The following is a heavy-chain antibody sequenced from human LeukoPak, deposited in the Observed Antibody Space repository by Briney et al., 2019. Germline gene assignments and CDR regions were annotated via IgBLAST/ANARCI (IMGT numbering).Heavy chain of an antibody. J-gene: IGHJ4*02. Sequence: SETLSLTCAVYGGSFSGYYWRWIRQPPGKGLEWIGEINHSGSTNYNPSLKSRVTISVDTSKNQLSLKLSSMTAADTAVYYCARQWLVSPLFDYWGQGTLVTVSS. D-gene: IGHD6-19*01. CDR1: GGSFSGYY. CDR3: ARQWLVSPLFDY. CDR2: INHSGST. V-gene: IGHV4-34*01.